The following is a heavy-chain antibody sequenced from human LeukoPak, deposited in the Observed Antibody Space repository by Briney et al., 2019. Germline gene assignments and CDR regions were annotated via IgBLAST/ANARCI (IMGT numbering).Heavy chain of an antibody. Sequence: SETLSLTCSVSDDSLSRYYWSWIRQSPGKGPEWIGYVHHSGKTDYNPTFKSRVTMSIDTSKNQFSLKLSSVTAADTAVYYCARAHTRASIAALDYWGQGTLVTVSS. CDR1: DDSLSRYY. CDR3: ARAHTRASIAALDY. V-gene: IGHV4-59*08. J-gene: IGHJ4*02. CDR2: VHHSGKT. D-gene: IGHD6-6*01.